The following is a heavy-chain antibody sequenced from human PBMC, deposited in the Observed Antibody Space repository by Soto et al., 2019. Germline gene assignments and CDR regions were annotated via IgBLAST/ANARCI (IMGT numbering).Heavy chain of an antibody. CDR2: IIPIFGIA. D-gene: IGHD2-2*01. CDR3: AREDRDRETGLVPAAIDGMDV. Sequence: QVQLVQSGAEVKKPGSSVKVSCKASGGTFSRYSITWVRQAPGHGLEWIGRIIPIFGIASYAQKFQGRGKITADESTSTAYMALSSLRSDDTAVYYCAREDRDRETGLVPAAIDGMDVWGRGTTVTVSS. CDR1: GGTFSRYS. J-gene: IGHJ6*02. V-gene: IGHV1-69*08.